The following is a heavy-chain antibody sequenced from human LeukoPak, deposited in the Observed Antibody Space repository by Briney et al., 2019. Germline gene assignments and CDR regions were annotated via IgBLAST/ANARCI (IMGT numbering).Heavy chain of an antibody. CDR3: TRVIRKGSVTSNYYYYGMDV. CDR2: IRSKAYGGTT. CDR1: GFTFGDHA. Sequence: GGSLRLSCTASGFTFGDHAMSWVRRAPGKGLEWVGFIRSKAYGGTTEYAASVKGRFTISRDDSKSIAYLQMNSLKTEDTAVYYCTRVIRKGSVTSNYYYYGMDVWGQGTTVTVSS. V-gene: IGHV3-49*04. J-gene: IGHJ6*02. D-gene: IGHD5-18*01.